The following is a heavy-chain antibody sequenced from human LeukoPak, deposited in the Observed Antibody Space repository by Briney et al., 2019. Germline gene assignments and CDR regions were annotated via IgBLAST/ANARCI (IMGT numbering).Heavy chain of an antibody. CDR1: GFTFSDYY. V-gene: IGHV3-11*04. CDR3: ARTTGYHRYYYFDY. CDR2: ISSSGYTI. D-gene: IGHD2-2*01. J-gene: IGHJ4*02. Sequence: PGGSLRLSCAASGFTFSDYYMSWIRQAPGKGLEWVSYISSSGYTIYYADSVKGRFTISRDNARNSLYLQMNSLRAEDTAVYYCARTTGYHRYYYFDYWGQGTLVTVSS.